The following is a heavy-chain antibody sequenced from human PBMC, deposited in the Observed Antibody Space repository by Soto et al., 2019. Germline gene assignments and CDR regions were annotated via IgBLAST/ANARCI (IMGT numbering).Heavy chain of an antibody. Sequence: SETLSLTCAVYGGSFSGYYWSWIRQPPGKGLEWIGEINHSGSTSYNPSLKSRVTISVDTSKNQFSLKLSSVTAADTAVYYCARDYYDSSGYPFDYWGQGTLVTVSS. D-gene: IGHD3-22*01. J-gene: IGHJ4*02. CDR3: ARDYYDSSGYPFDY. CDR1: GGSFSGYY. CDR2: INHSGST. V-gene: IGHV4-34*01.